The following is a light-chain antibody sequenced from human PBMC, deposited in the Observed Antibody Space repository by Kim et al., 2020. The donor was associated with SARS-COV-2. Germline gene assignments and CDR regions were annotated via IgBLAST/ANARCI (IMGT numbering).Light chain of an antibody. J-gene: IGLJ1*01. CDR3: CSCAGSSTPFYV. Sequence: SITIACHGTTSVVGSYNLVSWYQQHPGKAPKLMIYEVSKRPSGVSNRFSGSQSGNTASLTISGLQAEDEADYYCCSCAGSSTPFYVFGTGTKVTVL. V-gene: IGLV2-23*02. CDR2: EVS. CDR1: TSVVGSYNL.